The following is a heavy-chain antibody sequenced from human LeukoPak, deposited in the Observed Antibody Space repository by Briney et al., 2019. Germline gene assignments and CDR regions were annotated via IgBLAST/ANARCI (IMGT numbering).Heavy chain of an antibody. CDR1: RFAFSNYG. CDR2: ISGSGGST. CDR3: AKSSYYDTSGSYREYYFDY. J-gene: IGHJ4*02. D-gene: IGHD3-22*01. Sequence: GGSLRLSCAVSRFAFSNYGKSWVRQAPGKGLEWVSAISGSGGSTYYADSVKGRFTISRDNSKNTLYLQMNSLRAEDTALYYCAKSSYYDTSGSYREYYFDYWGQGALVTVSS. V-gene: IGHV3-23*01.